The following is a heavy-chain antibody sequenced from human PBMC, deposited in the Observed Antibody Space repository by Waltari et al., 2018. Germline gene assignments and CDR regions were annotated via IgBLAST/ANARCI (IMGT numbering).Heavy chain of an antibody. CDR3: ARSPRSLGSAFLGMDV. D-gene: IGHD1-26*01. V-gene: IGHV4-30-2*01. Sequence: QLQLQESGSGLVKPSQTLSLTCAVSGGSISSGGYSWSWIRQPPGKGLEWIGYIYHSGRNYYNPSLKGRVTISVDRSKNQFSLKLSSVTAADTAVYYCARSPRSLGSAFLGMDVWGQGTTVTVSS. J-gene: IGHJ6*02. CDR2: IYHSGRN. CDR1: GGSISSGGYS.